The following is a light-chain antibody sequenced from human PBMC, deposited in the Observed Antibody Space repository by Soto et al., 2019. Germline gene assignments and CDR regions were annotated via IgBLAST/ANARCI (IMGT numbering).Light chain of an antibody. CDR3: QQYYDTPFT. CDR2: WAS. CDR1: QSVLYSSKNKNY. V-gene: IGKV4-1*01. Sequence: DIVMTQSPDSLAVSLGERATINCKSSQSVLYSSKNKNYLAWYQQKPVQSPKLLIYWASTRESGVPDRFSGSGSGTDFTLTISSLQAEDVAVYYCQQYYDTPFTFGPGTKVDVK. J-gene: IGKJ3*01.